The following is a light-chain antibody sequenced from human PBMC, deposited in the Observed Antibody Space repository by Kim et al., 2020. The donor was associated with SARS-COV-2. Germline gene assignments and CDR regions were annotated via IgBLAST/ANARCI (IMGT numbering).Light chain of an antibody. CDR1: QSVISS. Sequence: SPGETTALARRASQSVISSLASYQQKPGQAPRLLIYDASNRATGIPARSSGSGSGTDFTLTISSPEPEDFAVYYCQHRSNWPMYTFGQGTKLEI. V-gene: IGKV3-11*01. J-gene: IGKJ2*01. CDR2: DAS. CDR3: QHRSNWPMYT.